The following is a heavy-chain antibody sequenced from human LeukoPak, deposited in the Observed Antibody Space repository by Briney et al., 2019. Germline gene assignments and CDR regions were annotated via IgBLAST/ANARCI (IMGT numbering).Heavy chain of an antibody. CDR2: ISSSSSYI. D-gene: IGHD3-10*01. J-gene: IGHJ4*02. CDR3: AKARGAPMVRGVVDY. CDR1: GFTFSSYS. V-gene: IGHV3-21*04. Sequence: GGSLRLSCAASGFTFSSYSMNWVRQAPGKGLERVSSISSSSSYIYYADSVKGRFTISRDNAKNSLYLQMNSLRPEDTALYYCAKARGAPMVRGVVDYWGQGTLVTVSS.